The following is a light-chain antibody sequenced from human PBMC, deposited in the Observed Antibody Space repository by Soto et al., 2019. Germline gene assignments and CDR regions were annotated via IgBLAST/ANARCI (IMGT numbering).Light chain of an antibody. CDR2: DTS. Sequence: EVVMRQSPATLSVSPGEGAILSCRASQGIGDTLAWYQHKPGQTPRLLIYDTSTRATGVPTRFSGSRSGAEFTLPIHGLQSEDFAVYYCQPYNSWPLTFGGGTKVDIK. J-gene: IGKJ4*01. V-gene: IGKV3-15*01. CDR1: QGIGDT. CDR3: QPYNSWPLT.